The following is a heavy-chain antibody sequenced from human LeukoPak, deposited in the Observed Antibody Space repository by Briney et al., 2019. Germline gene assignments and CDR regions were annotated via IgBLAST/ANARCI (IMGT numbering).Heavy chain of an antibody. D-gene: IGHD6-13*01. CDR1: GFSFGSYG. Sequence: GGSLRLSCAASGFSFGSYGMHWVRQAPGKGLEWMAAIWYDGGKKEYAESVKGRFTISRDNSKNTLYLQMNSLRAEDTAVYYCAKRRPIAAAGIFGGPDYWGQGTLVTVSS. V-gene: IGHV3-33*06. J-gene: IGHJ4*02. CDR2: IWYDGGKK. CDR3: AKRRPIAAAGIFGGPDY.